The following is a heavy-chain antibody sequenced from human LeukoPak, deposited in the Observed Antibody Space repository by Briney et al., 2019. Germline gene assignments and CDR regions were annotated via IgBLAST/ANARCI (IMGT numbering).Heavy chain of an antibody. CDR3: ASASGASSSSYFDY. CDR2: IYHSGST. Sequence: SETLSLTCAVYGGSFSGYYWGWIRQPPGKGLEWIGSIYHSGSTYYNPSLKSRVTISVDTSKNQFSLKLSSVTAADTAVYYCASASGASSSSYFDYWGQGTLVTVSS. J-gene: IGHJ4*02. D-gene: IGHD3-10*01. CDR1: GGSFSGYY. V-gene: IGHV4-38-2*01.